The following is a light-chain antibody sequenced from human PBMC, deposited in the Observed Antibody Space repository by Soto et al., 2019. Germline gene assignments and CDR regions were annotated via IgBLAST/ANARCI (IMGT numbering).Light chain of an antibody. Sequence: QSALTHPPSASGSPGQSVTISCTGTSGDVGGYDYVSWYQQRPGKAPKLLIHEVTKRPSGVPDRFSGSKSGNTASLTVSGLQAEDEADYYCSSYAGRTLYVFGTGTKFTVL. J-gene: IGLJ1*01. CDR3: SSYAGRTLYV. V-gene: IGLV2-8*01. CDR2: EVT. CDR1: SGDVGGYDY.